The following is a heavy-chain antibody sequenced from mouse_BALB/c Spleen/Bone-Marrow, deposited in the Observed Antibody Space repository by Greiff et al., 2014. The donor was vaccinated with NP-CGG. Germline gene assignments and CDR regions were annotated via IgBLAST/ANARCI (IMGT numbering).Heavy chain of an antibody. CDR2: INPYNDGT. CDR3: ARSYGGGDY. Sequence: EVKLMESGPELVKPGASVKMSCKASGYTLTSYVMHWVKQKPGQGLEWIGYINPYNDGTKYNEKFKGRATLTSDKSSSTAYMELSSLTSEDSAVYYCARSYGGGDYWGQGTTLTVSS. J-gene: IGHJ2*01. CDR1: GYTLTSYV. D-gene: IGHD1-1*01. V-gene: IGHV1-14*01.